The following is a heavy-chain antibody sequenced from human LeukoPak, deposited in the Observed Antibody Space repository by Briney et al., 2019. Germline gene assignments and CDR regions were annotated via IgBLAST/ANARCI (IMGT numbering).Heavy chain of an antibody. CDR2: INVDGTAE. CDR3: ARDPYRFAFDI. CDR1: GFSFSTIY. V-gene: IGHV3-7*03. Sequence: GGSLRLSCAASGFSFSTIYMSWVRQTPGQGLEWVANINVDGTAEYYVDSVKGRFTISRDNANNSLYLQMNSLRAEDTVVYYCARDPYRFAFDIWGQGTVVLVSS. J-gene: IGHJ3*02. D-gene: IGHD1-26*01.